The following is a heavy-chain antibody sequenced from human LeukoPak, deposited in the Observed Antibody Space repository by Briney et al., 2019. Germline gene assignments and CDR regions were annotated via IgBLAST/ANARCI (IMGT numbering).Heavy chain of an antibody. CDR3: ARGATAMDREIDY. J-gene: IGHJ4*02. V-gene: IGHV1-69*13. Sequence: AASVKVSCKASGGTFSSYAISWVRQAPGQGLEWMGGIIPIFGTANYAQKFQGRVTITADESTSTAYMELSSLRSEDTAVYYCARGATAMDREIDYWGQGTLVTVSS. CDR1: GGTFSSYA. D-gene: IGHD5-18*01. CDR2: IIPIFGTA.